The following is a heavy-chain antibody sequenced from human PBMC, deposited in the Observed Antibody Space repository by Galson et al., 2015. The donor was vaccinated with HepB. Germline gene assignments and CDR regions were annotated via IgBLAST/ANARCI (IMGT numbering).Heavy chain of an antibody. CDR3: VREYWYRFDY. J-gene: IGHJ4*02. CDR2: ITHKADSYAT. D-gene: IGHD2-8*02. V-gene: IGHV3-72*01. CDR1: GFTFSDYY. Sequence: SLRLSCAASGFTFSDYYGDWVRQAPGKGLEWVGRITHKADSYATEYVASVTGRFTISRGDSKNSLYLQMNSLRTEDTAVYYCVREYWYRFDYWGQGTLVTVSS.